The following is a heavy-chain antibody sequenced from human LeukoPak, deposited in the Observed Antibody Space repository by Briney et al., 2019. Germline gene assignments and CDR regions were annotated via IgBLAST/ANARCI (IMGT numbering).Heavy chain of an antibody. CDR1: GGSISSYY. V-gene: IGHV4-59*01. Sequence: SETLSLTCTVSGGSISSYYWNWIRQPPGRGLEWIGYIYYSGSTNYNPSLKSRVTISVDASKNQFSLKVSSVTAADTAVYYCARGESSASNWFDPWGQGTLVTVSS. CDR2: IYYSGST. CDR3: ARGESSASNWFDP. D-gene: IGHD3-22*01. J-gene: IGHJ5*02.